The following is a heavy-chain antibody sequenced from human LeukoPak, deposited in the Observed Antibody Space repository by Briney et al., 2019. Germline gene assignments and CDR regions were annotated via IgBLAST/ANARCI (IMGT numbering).Heavy chain of an antibody. CDR3: ARDPSASGAFDI. V-gene: IGHV3-66*01. D-gene: IGHD3-10*01. Sequence: GGSLRLSRSASGFTVSSNYMSWVRQAPGKGLEWVSVFYSGGSTYYADSVKGRFTISRDNSKNTLYLQMNSLRAEDTAVYYCARDPSASGAFDIWGQGTMVTVSS. CDR2: FYSGGST. J-gene: IGHJ3*02. CDR1: GFTVSSNY.